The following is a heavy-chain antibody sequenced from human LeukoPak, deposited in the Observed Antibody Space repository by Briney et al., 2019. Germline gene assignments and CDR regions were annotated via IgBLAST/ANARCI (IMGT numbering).Heavy chain of an antibody. CDR3: ARVYYDSSGYYYVLDY. D-gene: IGHD3-22*01. CDR1: GGSISSYY. CDR2: IYTSGST. Sequence: SETLSLTCTVSGGSISSYYWSWIRQPAGKGLEWIGRIYTSGSTNYNPSLKSRVTISVDTSKNQFSLKLSSVTAADTAVYYCARVYYDSSGYYYVLDYWGQGTLVTVSS. J-gene: IGHJ4*02. V-gene: IGHV4-4*07.